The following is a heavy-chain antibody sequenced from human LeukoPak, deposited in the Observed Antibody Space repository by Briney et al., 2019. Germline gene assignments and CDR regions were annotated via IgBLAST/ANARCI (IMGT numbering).Heavy chain of an antibody. CDR1: GGSISSSSYY. J-gene: IGHJ3*02. V-gene: IGHV4-39*01. CDR2: IYYSGTT. D-gene: IGHD4-23*01. CDR3: ARASGGNKPFDI. Sequence: SETLSLTCTVSGGSISSSSYYWNWIRQPPGKGLEWIGTIYYSGTTSYNPSLKSRVTISVDTSKNQFSLRLSSVTAADTAVYYCARASGGNKPFDIWGQGTMVTDSS.